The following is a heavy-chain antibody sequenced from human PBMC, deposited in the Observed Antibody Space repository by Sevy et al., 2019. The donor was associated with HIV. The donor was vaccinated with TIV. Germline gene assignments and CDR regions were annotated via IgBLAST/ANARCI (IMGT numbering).Heavy chain of an antibody. CDR1: GFTFRRHG. V-gene: IGHV3-30*18. CDR3: ANSRGRYEGSSWLYYYYLMDV. D-gene: IGHD6-13*01. J-gene: IGHJ6*02. CDR2: ISNDGSDK. Sequence: GGSLRLSCAAAGFTFRRHGMHWARQAPGKGLEWVAVISNDGSDKEYAGSGKGRFTVSRDNSKEMVYRQMNSLRPEDTAVYYCANSRGRYEGSSWLYYYYLMDVWGQGTTVTVSS.